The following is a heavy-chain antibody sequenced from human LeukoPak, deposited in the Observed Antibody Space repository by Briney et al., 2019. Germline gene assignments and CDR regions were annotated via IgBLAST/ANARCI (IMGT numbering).Heavy chain of an antibody. CDR1: GGSFSGYY. CDR3: AKAPYLSSGS. V-gene: IGHV4-34*01. J-gene: IGHJ3*01. CDR2: IDHSGAT. D-gene: IGHD3-22*01. Sequence: SETLSLTCTVYGGSFSGYYWSWIRQPPGKGLEWIGEIDHSGATNYNPSLKSRVTISLDTSKNQFSLTLSSITAADTAVYYCAKAPYLSSGSWGQGTMVTVSS.